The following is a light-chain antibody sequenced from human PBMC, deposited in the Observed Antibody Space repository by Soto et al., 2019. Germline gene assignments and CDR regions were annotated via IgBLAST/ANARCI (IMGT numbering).Light chain of an antibody. CDR2: AAS. CDR1: QSIASY. CDR3: QQSYSTRIT. V-gene: IGKV1-39*01. J-gene: IGKJ5*01. Sequence: DSQMPQSHTSLSASVGDRVTITCRASQSIASYLTWYQQKPGKAPKILIYAASNLQSGVPSRFSGSGSGTDFTLTISSLQPEDFATYYCQQSYSTRITFGQGTRLEI.